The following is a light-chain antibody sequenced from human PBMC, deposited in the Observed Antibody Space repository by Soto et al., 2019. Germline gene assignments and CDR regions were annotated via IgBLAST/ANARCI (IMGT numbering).Light chain of an antibody. J-gene: IGLJ3*02. CDR2: SNN. V-gene: IGLV1-44*01. CDR1: NSNIGSNT. CDR3: EAWDDSLNGPV. Sequence: QAVVAQPPSASGTPGQRVTISCSGSNSNIGSNTVNWYQQLPGTAPKVLIYSNNQRPSGVPDRFSGSKSGTSASLAINGLQSEDEADYYCEAWDDSLNGPVFGGGTKLTVL.